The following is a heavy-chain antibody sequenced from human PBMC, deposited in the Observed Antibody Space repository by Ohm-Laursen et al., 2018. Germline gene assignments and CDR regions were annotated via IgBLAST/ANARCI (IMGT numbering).Heavy chain of an antibody. Sequence: GSLRLSCAASGFTFSDYYMSWIRQAPGKGLEWVSYISSSGSTIYYADSVKGRFTISRDNAKNSLYLQMNSLRAEDTAVYYCARPYCSSTSCYTGTRHWGGMDVWGQGTTVTVSS. D-gene: IGHD2-2*02. CDR2: ISSSGSTI. CDR1: GFTFSDYY. CDR3: ARPYCSSTSCYTGTRHWGGMDV. J-gene: IGHJ6*02. V-gene: IGHV3-11*01.